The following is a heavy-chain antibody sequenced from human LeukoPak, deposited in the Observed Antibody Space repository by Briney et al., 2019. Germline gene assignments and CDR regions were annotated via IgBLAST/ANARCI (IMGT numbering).Heavy chain of an antibody. V-gene: IGHV3-64D*08. CDR2: IRSNGGST. J-gene: IGHJ4*02. D-gene: IGHD1-26*01. CDR3: AKAPVGATSYFDS. CDR1: GFTFNSYA. Sequence: PGGSLRLSCSASGFTFNSYAMHWVRQAPGKGLEYVSGIRSNGGSTYYADSVEGRFTISRDNSKNILYLQMSSLRPEDTAVYYCAKAPVGATSYFDSWGQGTLVTVSS.